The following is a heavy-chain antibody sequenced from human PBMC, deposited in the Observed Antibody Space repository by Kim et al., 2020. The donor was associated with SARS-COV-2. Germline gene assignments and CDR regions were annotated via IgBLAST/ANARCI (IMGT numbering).Heavy chain of an antibody. D-gene: IGHD1-26*01. V-gene: IGHV3-15*01. CDR3: TTDPRLSPQWELPAFEAVDI. J-gene: IGHJ3*02. Sequence: GGSLRLSCAASGFTFSNAWMSWVRQAPGKGLEWVGRIKSKTDGGTTDYAAPVKGRFTISRDDSKNTLYLQMNSLKTEDTAVYYCTTDPRLSPQWELPAFEAVDIWGQGTMVTVSS. CDR1: GFTFSNAW. CDR2: IKSKTDGGTT.